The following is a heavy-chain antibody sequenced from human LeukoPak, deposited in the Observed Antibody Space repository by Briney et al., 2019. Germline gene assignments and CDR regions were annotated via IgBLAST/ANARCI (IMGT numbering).Heavy chain of an antibody. CDR2: IKSKTDGGTT. J-gene: IGHJ6*02. V-gene: IGHV3-15*01. CDR1: GFTFRNAW. Sequence: GGSLRLSCAASGFTFRNAWMSWVRQAPGKGLEWVSRIKSKTDGGTTDYAAPVKGRFTISRDDSKDTLYLQMNSLKTEDTAVYYCTTDQYYGSELVSMDVWGQGTTVTVSS. D-gene: IGHD3-10*01. CDR3: TTDQYYGSELVSMDV.